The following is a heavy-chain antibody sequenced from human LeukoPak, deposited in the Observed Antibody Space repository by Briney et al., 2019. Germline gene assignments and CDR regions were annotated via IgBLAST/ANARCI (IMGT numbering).Heavy chain of an antibody. CDR3: ARENYYGSGSYWVGTYYYYMDV. Sequence: SQTLSLTCAVSGGSISTGGNSWSWIRQPPGKGLEWIGYIYYSGTTYYNPSLKSRITISVDTSKNQLSLKLSSVTAADTAVYYCARENYYGSGSYWVGTYYYYMDVWGKGTTVTISS. CDR1: GGSISTGGNS. J-gene: IGHJ6*03. D-gene: IGHD3-10*01. CDR2: IYYSGTT. V-gene: IGHV4-30-4*07.